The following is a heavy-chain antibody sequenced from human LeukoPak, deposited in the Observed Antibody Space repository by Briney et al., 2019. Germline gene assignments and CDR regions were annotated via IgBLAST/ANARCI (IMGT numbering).Heavy chain of an antibody. V-gene: IGHV3-23*01. CDR3: AKASGYSSGWYWFDP. CDR1: GFTFSSYA. D-gene: IGHD6-19*01. J-gene: IGHJ5*02. Sequence: PGASLRLSCAASGFTFSSYAMSWVRQAPGKGLEWVSAISGSGGSTYYADSVKGRFTISRDNSKNTLYLQMNSLRAEDTAVYYCAKASGYSSGWYWFDPWGQGTPVTVSS. CDR2: ISGSGGST.